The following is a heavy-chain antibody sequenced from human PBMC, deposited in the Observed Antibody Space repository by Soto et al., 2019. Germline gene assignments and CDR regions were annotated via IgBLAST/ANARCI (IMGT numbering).Heavy chain of an antibody. J-gene: IGHJ4*02. CDR3: VRCAFGSYYVDY. D-gene: IGHD3-10*01. CDR2: IKGDETTS. V-gene: IGHV3-74*01. Sequence: EVQVVESGGASVQPGGSLRLSCAASGFTFTSYWIHWVRQAPGKGLLWMSRIKGDETTSSYADSVKGRFTISRDNAKNTVYLQMNSLRAEDTAVYYCVRCAFGSYYVDYWGQGTLVTVSS. CDR1: GFTFTSYW.